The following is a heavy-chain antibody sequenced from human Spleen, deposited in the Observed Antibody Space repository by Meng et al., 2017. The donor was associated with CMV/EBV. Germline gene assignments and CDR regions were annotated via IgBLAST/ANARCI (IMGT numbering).Heavy chain of an antibody. CDR2: ISSGSDHM. V-gene: IGHV3-21*06. CDR3: ARDQEGTRELFPIHYGMDV. CDR1: GSTFKTFT. D-gene: IGHD1-7*01. J-gene: IGHJ6*02. Sequence: LSLTCAASGSTFKTFTMIWVRRAPRKGLEWVSSISSGSDHMYYADSVKGRFTTSRDNGKNSLYLRMDGLRVEDTAVYYCARDQEGTRELFPIHYGMDVWGQGTTVTVSS.